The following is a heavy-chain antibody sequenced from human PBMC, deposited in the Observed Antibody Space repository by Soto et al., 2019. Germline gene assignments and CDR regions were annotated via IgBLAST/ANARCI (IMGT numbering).Heavy chain of an antibody. D-gene: IGHD6-19*01. V-gene: IGHV6-1*01. CDR3: AREDRQWLVPGSGYYYGMDV. J-gene: IGHJ6*02. CDR2: TYYRSKWYN. Sequence: SQTLSLTCAISGDSVSSNSAAWNWIRQSPSRGLEWLGRTYYRSKWYNDYAVSVKSRITINPDTSKNQFSLQLNSVTPEDTAVYYSAREDRQWLVPGSGYYYGMDVWGQGTTVTVSS. CDR1: GDSVSSNSAA.